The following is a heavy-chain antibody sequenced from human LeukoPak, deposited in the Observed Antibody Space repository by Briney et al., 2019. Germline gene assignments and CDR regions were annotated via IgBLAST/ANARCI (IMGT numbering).Heavy chain of an antibody. CDR3: AREREQWHAFDI. CDR1: EFTFSKYG. D-gene: IGHD6-19*01. J-gene: IGHJ3*02. V-gene: IGHV3-21*01. CDR2: ISSSSSYI. Sequence: GGSLRLSCAASEFTFSKYGMHWVRQAPGKGLEWVSSISSSSSYIYYADSVKGRVTISRDNAKNSLYLQMNSLRAEDTAVYFCAREREQWHAFDIWGQGTMVTVSS.